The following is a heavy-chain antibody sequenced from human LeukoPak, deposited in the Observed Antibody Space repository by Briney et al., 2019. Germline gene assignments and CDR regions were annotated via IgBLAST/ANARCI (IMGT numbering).Heavy chain of an antibody. CDR2: INTDGSSI. CDR1: EFRFGSFW. D-gene: IGHD2-15*01. J-gene: IGHJ6*02. CDR3: ARGGVVAATKSFFYYYGLDV. Sequence: GGSLRLSCAASEFRFGSFWMYWVRQVPGKGLVWVSTINTDGSSIYYADSVKGRFTISRDNAEHTLYLQMNNLRVVDTAVYYCARGGVVAATKSFFYYYGLDVWGQGTAVTVSS. V-gene: IGHV3-74*01.